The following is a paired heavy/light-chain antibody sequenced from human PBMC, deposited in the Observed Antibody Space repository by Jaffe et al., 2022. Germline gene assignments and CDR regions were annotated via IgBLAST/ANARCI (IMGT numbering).Heavy chain of an antibody. CDR1: GYNFTTYA. CDR2: INTKTGNP. Sequence: QAQLVQTGSELKKPGASVTVSCKASGYNFTTYALNWLRQAPGQGLEWMGWINTKTGNPTYARDFTRRFVFSLDTSVSTAYLQISSLKPEDTAIYYCVRGTADGDTYLYDPETYHRVFDPWGQGTLVTVSS. CDR3: VRGTADGDTYLYDPETYHRVFDP. J-gene: IGHJ5*02. V-gene: IGHV7-4-1*02. D-gene: IGHD3-10*01.
Light chain of an antibody. V-gene: IGKV1-39*01. CDR3: QQSFITPYT. CDR2: AAS. CDR1: RNVAFY. J-gene: IGKJ2*01. Sequence: DIQTTQSPSSLSASLGDRVTISCRTSRNVAFYLNWYQQKLGNAPNLLIFAASRLQSGVPSRFSGSGSGTDFTLTISSLQPEDFATYYCQQSFITPYTFGLGTKLEI.